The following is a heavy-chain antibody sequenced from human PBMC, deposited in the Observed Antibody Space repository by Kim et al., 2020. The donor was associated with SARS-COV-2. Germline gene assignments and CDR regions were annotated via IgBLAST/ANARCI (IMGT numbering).Heavy chain of an antibody. CDR3: ARTLAAAGVRDAFDI. D-gene: IGHD6-13*01. Sequence: SGPTLVKPTQTLTLTCTFSGFSLSTSGMCVSWIRQPPGKALEWLARIDWDDDKYYSTSLKTRLTISKDTSKNQVVLTMTNMDPVDTATYYCARTLAAAGVRDAFDIWGQGTMVTVSS. V-gene: IGHV2-70*11. J-gene: IGHJ3*02. CDR1: GFSLSTSGMC. CDR2: IDWDDDK.